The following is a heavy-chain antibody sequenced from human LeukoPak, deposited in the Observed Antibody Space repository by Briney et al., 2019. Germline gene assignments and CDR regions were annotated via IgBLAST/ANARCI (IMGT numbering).Heavy chain of an antibody. V-gene: IGHV1-8*02. J-gene: IGHJ5*02. CDR1: GYTFTSYD. CDR3: AREIVVVPAAISWS. CDR2: MNPNSGNT. Sequence: GASVKVSCKASGYTFTSYDINWVRQAAGQGLEWMGWMNPNSGNTGYAQKFQGRVTMTRDTSTSTVYMELSSLRSEDTAVYYCAREIVVVPAAISWSWGQGTLVTVSS. D-gene: IGHD2-2*01.